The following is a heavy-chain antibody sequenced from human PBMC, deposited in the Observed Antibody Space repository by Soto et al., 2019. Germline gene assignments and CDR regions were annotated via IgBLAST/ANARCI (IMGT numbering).Heavy chain of an antibody. V-gene: IGHV4-39*01. J-gene: IGHJ4*02. CDR3: GRQKMSPKHVGY. Sequence: SAPLSLTCNFSGGSVSSSIYYWVWIRQPPSKGLEWIASIYYSVSTYYNSYLMSRVTISLDTSKNRFSLQLTSVTAADTAVYDCGRQKMSPKHVGYWGQVTLVTVSS. CDR2: IYYSVST. CDR1: GGSVSSSIYY.